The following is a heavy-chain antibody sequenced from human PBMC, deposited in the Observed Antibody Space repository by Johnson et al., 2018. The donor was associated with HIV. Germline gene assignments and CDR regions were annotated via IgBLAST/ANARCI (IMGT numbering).Heavy chain of an antibody. J-gene: IGHJ3*01. CDR2: IKSKTDGGTT. CDR3: TIPYYYDSGGYQ. D-gene: IGHD3-22*01. V-gene: IGHV3-15*01. CDR1: GFTFSNAW. Sequence: VQLVESGGGLVKPGGSLRLSCAASGFTFSNAWMSWVRQAPGKGLEWVGRIKSKTDGGTTDYGAPVKGRFTISRDNSKNTLYLQMDSLRAEDMAVYYCTIPYYYDSGGYQWGQGTMVTVSS.